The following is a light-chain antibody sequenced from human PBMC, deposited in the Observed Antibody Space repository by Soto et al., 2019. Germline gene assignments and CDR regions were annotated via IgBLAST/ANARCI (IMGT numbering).Light chain of an antibody. CDR1: QSVSSSY. CDR3: QQYGRPLT. J-gene: IGKJ4*01. V-gene: IGKV3-20*01. Sequence: EIVLTQSPGTLSFSPGERATLYCWASQSVSSSYLAWYQQKPGQAPRLLIYGASSRATGIPERFSGSGSGTDFTLTISRLEPEDFAVYYCQQYGRPLTFGGGTKVDIK. CDR2: GAS.